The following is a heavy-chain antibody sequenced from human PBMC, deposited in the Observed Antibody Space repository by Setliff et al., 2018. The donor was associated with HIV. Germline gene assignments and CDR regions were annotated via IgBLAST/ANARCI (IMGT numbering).Heavy chain of an antibody. CDR1: GGSISSYY. D-gene: IGHD6-19*01. Sequence: SETLSLTCTVSGGSISSYYWSRIRQPAGRGLEWIGRIYTSGSTNYNPSLKSRVTMSVDTSKNQFSLKLSSVTAADTAVYYCARSPRIGVAGEFEYWGQGTLVTVSS. J-gene: IGHJ4*02. CDR3: ARSPRIGVAGEFEY. V-gene: IGHV4-4*07. CDR2: IYTSGST.